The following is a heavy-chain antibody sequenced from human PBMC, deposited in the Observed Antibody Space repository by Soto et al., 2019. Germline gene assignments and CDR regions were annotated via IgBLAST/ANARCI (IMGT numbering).Heavy chain of an antibody. V-gene: IGHV4-34*01. CDR1: GGSFSGYL. J-gene: IGHJ6*02. CDR3: ASLDFWSGYSSYYYYGMDV. Sequence: SETLSLTCAVYGGSFSGYLWSWIRQPPIKGLDWIGEINHSGSTNYNPSLKSRVTISVDTSKNQFSLKLSSVTAADTAVYYCASLDFWSGYSSYYYYGMDVWGQGTTVTVSS. D-gene: IGHD3-3*01. CDR2: INHSGST.